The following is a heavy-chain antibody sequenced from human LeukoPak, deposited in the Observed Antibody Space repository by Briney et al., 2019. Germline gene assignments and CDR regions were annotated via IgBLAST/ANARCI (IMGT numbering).Heavy chain of an antibody. D-gene: IGHD3-22*01. CDR2: ISAYNGNT. J-gene: IGHJ3*02. CDR3: ARERYDSSGYNDAFDI. Sequence: ASVKVSCKASGYTFTSYGISWVRHAPGQGLEWMGWISAYNGNTNYAQKLQGRVTMTTDTSTSTAYMELRSLRSDDTAVYYCARERYDSSGYNDAFDIWGQGTMVTVSS. V-gene: IGHV1-18*01. CDR1: GYTFTSYG.